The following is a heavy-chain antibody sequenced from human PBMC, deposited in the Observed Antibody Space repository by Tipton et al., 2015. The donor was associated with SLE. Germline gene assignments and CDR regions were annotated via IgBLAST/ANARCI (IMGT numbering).Heavy chain of an antibody. D-gene: IGHD6-25*01. V-gene: IGHV4-39*01. CDR3: ARQDLGRAATLTFDI. CDR2: VFDTGYT. Sequence: LRLSRHVAGGRIRNSPYYWAWIRQPRGKRLEWIGSVFDTGYTAYNPSLEGRMSISVDTSNNEFSLKLSSVTAADTAVYFCARQDLGRAATLTFDIWGLGTLVTVSS. J-gene: IGHJ4*02. CDR1: GGRIRNSPYY.